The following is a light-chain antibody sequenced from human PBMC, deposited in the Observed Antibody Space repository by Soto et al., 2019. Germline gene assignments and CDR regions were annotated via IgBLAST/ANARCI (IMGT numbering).Light chain of an antibody. V-gene: IGLV2-14*01. CDR3: SSYTRSISRGVV. CDR2: EVS. J-gene: IGLJ2*01. Sequence: QSALTQPASVSGSPGQSITISCTGTSSDVGGYNYVSWYQQHPGKAPKLMIYEVSNRPSGVSNRFSGSKSGNTASLTISGLQAEDEADYYCSSYTRSISRGVVFGGGTKLTVL. CDR1: SSDVGGYNY.